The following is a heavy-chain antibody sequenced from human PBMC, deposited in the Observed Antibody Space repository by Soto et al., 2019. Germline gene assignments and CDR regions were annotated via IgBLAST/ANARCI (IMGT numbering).Heavy chain of an antibody. V-gene: IGHV1-69*12. CDR3: ASYRRSADYDVRWSGMDV. CDR2: IIPIFGTA. CDR1: GGTFNSYA. D-gene: IGHD3-22*01. Sequence: QVQLVQSGAEVKKPGSSVKVSCKASGGTFNSYAINWVRQAPGQGLEWMGGIIPIFGTANYAQKFQGRVTITADESTSTAYMELSSLRSEDTAVYYCASYRRSADYDVRWSGMDVWGQGTTVTVSS. J-gene: IGHJ6*02.